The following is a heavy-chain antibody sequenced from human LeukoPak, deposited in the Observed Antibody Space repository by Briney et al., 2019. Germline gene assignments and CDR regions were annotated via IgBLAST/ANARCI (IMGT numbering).Heavy chain of an antibody. J-gene: IGHJ4*02. CDR2: IYYSGST. V-gene: IGHV4-59*01. CDR1: GGSISSYY. Sequence: PSETLSLTCTVSGGSISSYYWSWIRQPPGKGLEWLGYIYYSGSTNYNPSLKSRVTISVDTSKNQFSLKLSSVTAADTAVYYCARQTIVSGSYYPYDYWGQGTLVTVSS. D-gene: IGHD3-10*01. CDR3: ARQTIVSGSYYPYDY.